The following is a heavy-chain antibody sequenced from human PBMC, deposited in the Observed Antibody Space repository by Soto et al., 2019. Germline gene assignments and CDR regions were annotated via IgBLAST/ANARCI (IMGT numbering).Heavy chain of an antibody. V-gene: IGHV3-7*01. D-gene: IGHD5-12*01. CDR1: GFTFSSYW. CDR3: ARLSDDYGSAFDI. CDR2: IKQDGSEK. J-gene: IGHJ3*02. Sequence: GGSLRLSCAASGFTFSSYWMSWVRQAPGKGLEWVANIKQDGSEKYYVDSVKGRFTISRDNAKNSLYLQMNSLRAEDTAVYYCARLSDDYGSAFDIWGQGTRVTVAS.